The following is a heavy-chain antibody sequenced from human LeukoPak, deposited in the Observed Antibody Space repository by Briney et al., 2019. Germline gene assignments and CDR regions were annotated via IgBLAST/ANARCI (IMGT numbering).Heavy chain of an antibody. V-gene: IGHV4-39*01. Sequence: SETLSLTCTVSRGSFASSSYYWGWIRQPPGKGLVWIGTIYNSGDTYYNPSLRGRVAISLDTSKSQLSLILSSVTAADTAVYYCARNPFGYCSGGSCSRDFDFWGQGTLVTVSS. CDR3: ARNPFGYCSGGSCSRDFDF. J-gene: IGHJ4*02. CDR2: IYNSGDT. D-gene: IGHD2-15*01. CDR1: RGSFASSSYY.